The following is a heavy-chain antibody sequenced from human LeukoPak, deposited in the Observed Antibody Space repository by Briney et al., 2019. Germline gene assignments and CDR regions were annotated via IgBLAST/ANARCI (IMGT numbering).Heavy chain of an antibody. CDR2: VYNSGST. D-gene: IGHD6-13*01. V-gene: IGHV4-59*01. CDR3: ARDINGAADLFYYYYYYMDV. Sequence: SETLSLTCTVSGGSISNYYWSWIRQPPGKGLEWLGYVYNSGSTHYNPSLKSRVTISADTSKNQFSLNLTSVTAADTAVYYCARDINGAADLFYYYYYYMDVWGKGTTVTVSS. CDR1: GGSISNYY. J-gene: IGHJ6*03.